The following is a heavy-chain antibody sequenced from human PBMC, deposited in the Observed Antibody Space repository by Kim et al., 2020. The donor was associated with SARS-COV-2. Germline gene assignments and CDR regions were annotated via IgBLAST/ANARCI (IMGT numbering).Heavy chain of an antibody. CDR2: VSGSGSST. Sequence: GGSLRLSCAASGFTFTNYVMYWVRQAPGRGLEWVSSVSGSGSSTYYADSVKGRFTISRDNSKNTLYLQMNSLRAEDTAVYYCAKDRRTGPTTGLLDYWGQGTLVTVSS. V-gene: IGHV3-23*01. CDR1: GFTFTNYV. D-gene: IGHD1-26*01. J-gene: IGHJ4*02. CDR3: AKDRRTGPTTGLLDY.